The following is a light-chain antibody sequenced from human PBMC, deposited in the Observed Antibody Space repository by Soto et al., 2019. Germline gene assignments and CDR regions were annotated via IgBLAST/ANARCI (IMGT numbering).Light chain of an antibody. J-gene: IGLJ1*01. CDR3: SSYTTISTYV. V-gene: IGLV2-14*01. CDR1: SSDVGGYNY. Sequence: QSVLTQPASVSGSPGQSITISCTGTSSDVGGYNYVSWYQQHPGKAPKLMIYDVRNRPSGVSNRFFSSKSVNTASLTISGLQAEDEADYYCSSYTTISTYVFGTGTKVTVL. CDR2: DVR.